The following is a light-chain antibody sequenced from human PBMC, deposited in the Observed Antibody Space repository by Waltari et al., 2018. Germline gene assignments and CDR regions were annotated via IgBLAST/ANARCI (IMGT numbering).Light chain of an antibody. CDR2: STD. CDR3: ASRDPTANAVV. CDR1: SLSTYS. J-gene: IGLJ2*01. V-gene: IGLV3-19*01. Sequence: SSELTQDPAVSVALGQTVRITCQGDSLSTYSAEWSQQRPGQAPILVLFSTDDRPSGIPDRFSGSSSRDTASLTITGTQAEDEADYYCASRDPTANAVVFGGGTKLTVL.